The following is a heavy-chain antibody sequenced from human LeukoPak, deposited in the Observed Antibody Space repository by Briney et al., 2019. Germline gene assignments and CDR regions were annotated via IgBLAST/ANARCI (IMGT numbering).Heavy chain of an antibody. J-gene: IGHJ4*02. Sequence: VASVTVFFKASGYTFTTYGITWVRQAPGQGLEWMGWISAYNGKTNSAQKVQGRVTMTRDSSTRTAYMELRSLRSEDTAVYYCASLDYWGQGTLVTVS. V-gene: IGHV1-18*01. CDR1: GYTFTTYG. CDR3: ASLDY. CDR2: ISAYNGKT.